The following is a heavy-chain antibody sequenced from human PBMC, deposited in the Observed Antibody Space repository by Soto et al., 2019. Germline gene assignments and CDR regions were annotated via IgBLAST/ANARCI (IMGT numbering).Heavy chain of an antibody. J-gene: IGHJ6*02. V-gene: IGHV1-69*01. CDR2: IIHLFAIT. Sequence: QVQLVQSGAEVKKPGSSVKVCCRAAGGTVNNSVFSWVRQAPGQGLQWLGGIIHLFAITNYDQMFVGRVPMTSVAYMDTAYVELSSMRSKDTAVYFCATTDCSYRRDVYNELPFRYNAMDVWGQETTVTVSS. CDR1: GGTVNNSV. D-gene: IGHD3-16*02. CDR3: ATTDCSYRRDVYNELPFRYNAMDV.